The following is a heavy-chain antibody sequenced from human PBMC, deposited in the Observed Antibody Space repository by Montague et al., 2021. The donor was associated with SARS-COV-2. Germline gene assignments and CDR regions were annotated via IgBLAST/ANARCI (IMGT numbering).Heavy chain of an antibody. CDR3: ARDRRGMAMAGRAYYYYYMDV. Sequence: SETLSLTCSVSGGSIRTSDYYWGWIRQPPGKGLEWIGTIDYSGYTYYNPSLKSRVTIILDTSKQQFSLELTSVTAADTAVYYCARDRRGMAMAGRAYYYYYMDVWGKGTTVTVSS. J-gene: IGHJ6*03. V-gene: IGHV4-39*07. D-gene: IGHD6-19*01. CDR1: GGSIRTSDYY. CDR2: IDYSGYT.